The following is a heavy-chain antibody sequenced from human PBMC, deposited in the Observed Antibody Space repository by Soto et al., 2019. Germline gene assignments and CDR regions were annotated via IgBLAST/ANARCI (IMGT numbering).Heavy chain of an antibody. Sequence: QVQLVQSGAEVKKPVSSVKVSCKASGGSRIYNVISWVRQVPGQGLEWMGGVIPLSGTTTYAQKFKDKVTLTEVESASSAHMELRSLTYEDTAVYYCASFSRGTWSGFTADWGQGTPVAVSS. CDR1: GGSRIYNV. D-gene: IGHD3-3*01. J-gene: IGHJ4*02. CDR2: VIPLSGTT. V-gene: IGHV1-69*12. CDR3: ASFSRGTWSGFTAD.